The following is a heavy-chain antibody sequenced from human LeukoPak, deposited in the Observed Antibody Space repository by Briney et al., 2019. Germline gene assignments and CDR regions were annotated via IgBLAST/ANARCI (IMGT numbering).Heavy chain of an antibody. Sequence: GRSLRLSCAASGFTFSSYAMHWVRQAPGKGLEWVAVISYDGSNKYYADSVKGRFTISRDNSKNSLYLPMNSPRAEDTAVYYCARGRLWYSSGWPIFDYWGQGTLVTV. V-gene: IGHV3-30*04. CDR2: ISYDGSNK. CDR3: ARGRLWYSSGWPIFDY. J-gene: IGHJ4*02. CDR1: GFTFSSYA. D-gene: IGHD6-19*01.